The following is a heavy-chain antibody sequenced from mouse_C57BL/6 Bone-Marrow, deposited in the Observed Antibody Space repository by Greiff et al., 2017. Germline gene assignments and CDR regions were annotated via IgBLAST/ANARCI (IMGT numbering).Heavy chain of an antibody. J-gene: IGHJ1*03. V-gene: IGHV5-9-1*02. Sequence: EVQWVESGEGLVKPGGSLKLSCAASGFTFSSYAMSWVRQTPEKRLEWVAYISSGGDYIYYADTVKGRFTISRDNARNTLYLQMSSLKSEDTAMYYCTRGGGNPLWYFDVWGTGTTVTVSS. CDR2: ISSGGDYI. CDR3: TRGGGNPLWYFDV. D-gene: IGHD2-1*01. CDR1: GFTFSSYA.